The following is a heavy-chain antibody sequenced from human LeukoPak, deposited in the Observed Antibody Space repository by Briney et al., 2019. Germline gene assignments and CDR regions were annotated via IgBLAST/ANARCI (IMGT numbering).Heavy chain of an antibody. V-gene: IGHV3-53*01. CDR2: IHGGGST. CDR3: ARDRSDGNYYMVV. CDR1: GFTVSNNY. D-gene: IGHD5-24*01. J-gene: IGHJ6*03. Sequence: GGSLRLSCAASGFTVSNNYMSWVRQAPGKGLEWVSIIHGGGSTSYEDSVKGRFTISRDNSKKTLYLQMNSLRADDTGVYYCARDRSDGNYYMVVWGKGTTVIVSS.